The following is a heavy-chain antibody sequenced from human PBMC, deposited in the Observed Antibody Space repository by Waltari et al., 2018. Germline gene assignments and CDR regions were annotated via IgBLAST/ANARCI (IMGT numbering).Heavy chain of an antibody. D-gene: IGHD1-1*01. CDR1: GDSITSGKYY. CDR2: FHTNGNT. CDR3: ARSAYCDGTTACDLVAS. Sequence: QVQLQESGPGLVEPSQTLSLTCTVSGDSITSGKYYWGWIRQPAGKGLGWIGRFHTNGNTEYRPSLKSRVTISIDTSKNQFSLKLGSVTAADTAVYYCARSAYCDGTTACDLVASWGQGTLVTVSS. J-gene: IGHJ4*02. V-gene: IGHV4-61*02.